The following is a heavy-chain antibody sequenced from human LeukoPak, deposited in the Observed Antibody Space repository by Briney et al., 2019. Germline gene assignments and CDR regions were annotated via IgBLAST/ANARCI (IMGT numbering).Heavy chain of an antibody. V-gene: IGHV3-48*04. J-gene: IGHJ5*02. CDR2: ISSSGGTI. Sequence: PGGSLRLSCAASGFTFSSYSMNWVRQAPGKGLEWVSYISSSGGTIYYADSVKGRFTISRDNAKNSLYLQMNSLRAEDTAVYYCARSGGYSYRPFDPWGQGTLVTVSS. D-gene: IGHD5-18*01. CDR3: ARSGGYSYRPFDP. CDR1: GFTFSSYS.